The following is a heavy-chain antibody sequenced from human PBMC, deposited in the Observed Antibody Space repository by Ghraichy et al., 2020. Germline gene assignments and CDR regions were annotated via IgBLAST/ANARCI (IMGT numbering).Heavy chain of an antibody. CDR2: IYYSGST. D-gene: IGHD1-26*01. CDR1: GGSISSSSYY. Sequence: SETLSLTCTVSGGSISSSSYYWGWIRQPPGKGLEWIGSIYYSGSTYYNPSLKSRVTISVDTSKNQFSLKLSSVTAADTAVYYCASSGSYGLNYFDYWGQGTLVTVSS. CDR3: ASSGSYGLNYFDY. V-gene: IGHV4-39*01. J-gene: IGHJ4*02.